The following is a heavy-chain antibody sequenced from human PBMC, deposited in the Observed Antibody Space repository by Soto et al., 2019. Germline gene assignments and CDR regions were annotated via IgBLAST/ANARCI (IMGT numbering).Heavy chain of an antibody. Sequence: TGGSLRLSCAASGFTFDDYAVHWVRQAPGKGLEWVSGISWNSGSIGYADSVKGRFTISRDNAKNSLYLQMNSLRSEDTALYYCAKDMGYDLSPLGYFDYWGQGTLVTVSS. V-gene: IGHV3-9*01. CDR3: AKDMGYDLSPLGYFDY. CDR2: ISWNSGSI. D-gene: IGHD5-12*01. CDR1: GFTFDDYA. J-gene: IGHJ4*02.